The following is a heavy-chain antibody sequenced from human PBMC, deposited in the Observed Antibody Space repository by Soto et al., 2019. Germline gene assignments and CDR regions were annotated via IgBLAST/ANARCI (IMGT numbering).Heavy chain of an antibody. D-gene: IGHD6-19*01. CDR1: GFTFNMYA. CDR3: AKGLAVTHPASDY. J-gene: IGHJ4*02. Sequence: EVQLLESGGDLVQPGGSPRLSCAASGFTFNMYAMSWVRQAPGKGLEWVSAISDGGGRTYYTDSVKGRFSISRDISKNTLYLQMNTLRAEDTAVYYCAKGLAVTHPASDYWGQGTLVTVSS. CDR2: ISDGGGRT. V-gene: IGHV3-23*01.